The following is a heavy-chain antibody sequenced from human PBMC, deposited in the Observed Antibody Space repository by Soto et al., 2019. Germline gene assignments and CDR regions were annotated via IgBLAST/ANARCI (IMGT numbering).Heavy chain of an antibody. J-gene: IGHJ5*02. CDR2: IYYSGST. Sequence: SETLSLTCTVSGGSISSSSYYWGWIRQPPGKGLEWIGSIYYSGSTYYNPSLKSRVTISVDTSKNQFSLKLSSVTAADTAVYYCARIGGIAMVLGNWFDPWGQGTLVTVSS. D-gene: IGHD5-18*01. CDR3: ARIGGIAMVLGNWFDP. V-gene: IGHV4-39*01. CDR1: GGSISSSSYY.